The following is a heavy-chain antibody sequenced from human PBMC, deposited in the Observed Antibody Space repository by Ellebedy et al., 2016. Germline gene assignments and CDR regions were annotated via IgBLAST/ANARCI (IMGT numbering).Heavy chain of an antibody. CDR1: GYTFTSYD. J-gene: IGHJ4*02. Sequence: ASVKVSXKASGYTFTSYDINWVRQATGQGLEWMGWMNPNSGNTGYAQKFQGRVTLTRNTSINTAYMELSSLRSEDTAVYYCARGADIVVVPARQMKYWGQGSLVTVSS. CDR2: MNPNSGNT. V-gene: IGHV1-8*01. CDR3: ARGADIVVVPARQMKY. D-gene: IGHD2-2*01.